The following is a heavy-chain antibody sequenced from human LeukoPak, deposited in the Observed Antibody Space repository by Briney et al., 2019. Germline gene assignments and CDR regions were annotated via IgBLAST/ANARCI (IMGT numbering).Heavy chain of an antibody. CDR1: GFTFSTSW. CDR2: IQQDGSAK. V-gene: IGHV3-7*01. CDR3: ARFSLYDNSGYYSWLFDF. D-gene: IGHD3-22*01. J-gene: IGHJ4*02. Sequence: GGPLRLSCAASGFTFSTSWMSWVRQAPGKGLEWVANIQQDGSAKYYVDSVKGRFTISRDNAKNSLYLQMNSLRAEDTAVYYCARFSLYDNSGYYSWLFDFWGQGTLVTVSS.